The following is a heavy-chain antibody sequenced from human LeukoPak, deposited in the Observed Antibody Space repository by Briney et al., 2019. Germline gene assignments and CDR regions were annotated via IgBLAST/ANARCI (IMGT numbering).Heavy chain of an antibody. Sequence: SVKVSCKASGGTFSSYAISWVRQAPGQGLEWMGGIIPIFGTANYAQKFQGRVTITTDESTSTAYMELSGLRSEDTAVYYCASGGAAAGDDAFDIWGQGTMVTVSS. CDR3: ASGGAAAGDDAFDI. D-gene: IGHD6-13*01. CDR1: GGTFSSYA. J-gene: IGHJ3*02. CDR2: IIPIFGTA. V-gene: IGHV1-69*05.